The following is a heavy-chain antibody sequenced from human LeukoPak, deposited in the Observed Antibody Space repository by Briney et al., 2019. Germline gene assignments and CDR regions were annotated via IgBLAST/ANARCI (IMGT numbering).Heavy chain of an antibody. D-gene: IGHD3-10*01. CDR3: ARALRVRGVPDYMDV. CDR1: GFTFSSNY. CDR2: IHKNAIP. J-gene: IGHJ6*03. Sequence: GASLRLSCAASGFTFSSNYMTWVRQAPGKGPQWVSVIHKNAIPYYADTVKGRLTTSRDNCKSMVYLQMKSLRAEDTAVYYCARALRVRGVPDYMDVWGKGTTVTISS. V-gene: IGHV3-53*01.